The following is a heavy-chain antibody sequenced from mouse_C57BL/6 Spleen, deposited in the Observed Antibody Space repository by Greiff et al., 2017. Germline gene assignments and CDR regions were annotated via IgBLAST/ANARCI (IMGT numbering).Heavy chain of an antibody. CDR3: ARGYGSSYVGYFDY. D-gene: IGHD1-1*01. J-gene: IGHJ2*01. V-gene: IGHV1-50*01. Sequence: QVQLQQPGAELVKPGASVKLSCKASGYTFTSYWMQWVKQRPGQGLEWIGEIDPSDSYTNYNQNFKGKATLTVDTSSSTAYMQHSSLTSEDSAVYYCARGYGSSYVGYFDYLGQGTTLTVSS. CDR2: IDPSDSYT. CDR1: GYTFTSYW.